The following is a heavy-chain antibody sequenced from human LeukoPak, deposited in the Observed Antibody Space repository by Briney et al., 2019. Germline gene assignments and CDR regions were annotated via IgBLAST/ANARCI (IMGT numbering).Heavy chain of an antibody. V-gene: IGHV3-30-3*01. J-gene: IGHJ3*02. CDR3: ASNYNWNYDAFDI. CDR2: ISYDGSNK. Sequence: GGSLRLSCAASGFTFSSYAMHWVGQAPGKGREGVAVISYDGSNKYYADSVKGPFTISRDNSKNTLYLQMNSLRAEDTAVYYCASNYNWNYDAFDIWGQGTMVTVSS. D-gene: IGHD1-7*01. CDR1: GFTFSSYA.